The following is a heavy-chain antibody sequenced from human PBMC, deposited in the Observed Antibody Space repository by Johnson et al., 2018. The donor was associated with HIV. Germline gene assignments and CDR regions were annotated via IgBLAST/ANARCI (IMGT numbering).Heavy chain of an antibody. CDR2: ISYDGGNK. J-gene: IGHJ3*02. V-gene: IGHV3-30*18. D-gene: IGHD1-26*01. Sequence: QVQLVESWGGVVQPGRSLRLSCAASGFTFSSYGMHWVRQAPGKGLEWVAVISYDGGNKYYADSEKGRFTISRDNSKNTLYRQMNSLIAEETAVYYCAKWSIVGATFSDAFDIWGQGTMVTVSS. CDR3: AKWSIVGATFSDAFDI. CDR1: GFTFSSYG.